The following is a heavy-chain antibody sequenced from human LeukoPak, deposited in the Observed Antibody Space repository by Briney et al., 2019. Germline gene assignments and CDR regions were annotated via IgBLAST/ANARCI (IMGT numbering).Heavy chain of an antibody. D-gene: IGHD1-26*01. Sequence: GASVTVSCTASGYTFTDYYIHWVRQAPGHGLEWLGWMNVKTGATSSAQKFPGRFTMTRDTSIGTASMEFSSLTSDDTAVYYCARQSGTYWGLDYWGQGTLVTVSS. CDR3: ARQSGTYWGLDY. V-gene: IGHV1-2*02. CDR1: GYTFTDYY. J-gene: IGHJ4*02. CDR2: MNVKTGAT.